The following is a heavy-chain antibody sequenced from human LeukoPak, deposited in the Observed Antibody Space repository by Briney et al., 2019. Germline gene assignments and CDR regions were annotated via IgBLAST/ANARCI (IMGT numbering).Heavy chain of an antibody. J-gene: IGHJ4*02. CDR2: IIPIFGTA. V-gene: IGHV1-69*01. D-gene: IGHD5-18*01. CDR3: AREDGVDTASYFDY. Sequence: SVKVSCKASGGTFSSYATSWVRQAPGQGLEWIGGIIPIFGTANYAQKFQGRVTITADESTSTAYMELSSLRSEDTAVYYCAREDGVDTASYFDYWGQGTLVTVSS. CDR1: GGTFSSYA.